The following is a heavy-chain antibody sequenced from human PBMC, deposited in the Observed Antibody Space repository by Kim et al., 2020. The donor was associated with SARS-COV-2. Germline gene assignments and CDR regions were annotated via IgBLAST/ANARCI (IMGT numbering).Heavy chain of an antibody. V-gene: IGHV1-3*01. CDR2: IDAGNGNT. J-gene: IGHJ6*02. CDR3: ARDQVGSGYPYYYYGMDV. CDR1: GYIFTRYR. Sequence: ASVKVSCKASGYIFTRYRMHWVRQAPGQRLEWMGWIDAGNGNTKYSQKFQERVTITRETSASTVYMELSSLRSEDTAIYYCARDQVGSGYPYYYYGMDVWGQGTTVTVSS. D-gene: IGHD3-22*01.